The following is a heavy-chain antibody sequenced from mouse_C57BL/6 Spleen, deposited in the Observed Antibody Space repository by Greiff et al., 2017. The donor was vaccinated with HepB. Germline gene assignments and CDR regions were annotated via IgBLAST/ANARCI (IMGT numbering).Heavy chain of an antibody. CDR2: IWTGGGT. D-gene: IGHD1-1*01. J-gene: IGHJ4*01. CDR3: ARRDYGSSFYAMDY. V-gene: IGHV2-9-1*01. Sequence: VHLVESGPGLVAPSQSLSITCTVSGFSFTSYAISWVHQPPGKGLEWLGVIWTGGGTNYNSALKSRLSISKDNSKSQVFLKMNSLQTDDTARYYCARRDYGSSFYAMDYWGQGTSVTVSS. CDR1: GFSFTSYA.